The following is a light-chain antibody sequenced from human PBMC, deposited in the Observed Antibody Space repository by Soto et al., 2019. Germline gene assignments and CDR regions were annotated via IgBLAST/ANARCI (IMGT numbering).Light chain of an antibody. V-gene: IGKV1-5*03. CDR2: RAS. CDR1: QSIHSY. J-gene: IGKJ2*01. Sequence: DIQMTQSPSTLSGSVGDSVTITCRASQSIHSYLAWYQQKPGKAPKLLIYRASTLEGGVPSRFSCSGSGTDFTLTINSLQPDDIATYYCQQYHSYLSTFGQGTKVEIK. CDR3: QQYHSYLST.